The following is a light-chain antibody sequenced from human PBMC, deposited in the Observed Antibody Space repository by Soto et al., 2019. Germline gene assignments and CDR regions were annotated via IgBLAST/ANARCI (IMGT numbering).Light chain of an antibody. CDR1: SSDVGGYNY. CDR3: YSYTSSNTYV. CDR2: DVS. Sequence: QSALTQPASVSGSPGQSITISCTGTSSDVGGYNYVSWYQHHPGKVPQLLIYDVSNRPSGVSNRFSGSKSGNTASLTISGLQAEDEDDYYCYSYTSSNTYVFGTGTKLTVL. V-gene: IGLV2-14*03. J-gene: IGLJ1*01.